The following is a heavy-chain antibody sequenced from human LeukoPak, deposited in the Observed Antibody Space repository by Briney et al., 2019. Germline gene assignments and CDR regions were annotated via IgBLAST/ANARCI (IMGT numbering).Heavy chain of an antibody. V-gene: IGHV4-39*07. CDR2: INHSGST. Sequence: SETLSLTCTVSGGSISSSSYYWSWIRQPPGKGPEWIGEINHSGSTNYNPSLKSRVTISVDTSKNQFSLKLSSVTAADTAVYYCARGEGASLVRTDTSGFDYWGQGTLVTVSS. D-gene: IGHD3-10*01. CDR3: ARGEGASLVRTDTSGFDY. J-gene: IGHJ4*02. CDR1: GGSISSSSYY.